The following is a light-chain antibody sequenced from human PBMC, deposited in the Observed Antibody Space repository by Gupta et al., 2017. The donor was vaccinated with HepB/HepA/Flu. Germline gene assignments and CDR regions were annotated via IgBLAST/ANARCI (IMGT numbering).Light chain of an antibody. J-gene: IGKJ5*01. V-gene: IGKV3-11*01. CDR3: QHRGSWPIT. CDR1: QSVSSY. Sequence: EIVLTQSPATLSLSPGERATLSCRASQSVSSYLAWYQQKPGQAPRLLMFDTSNRATAIPARFSGSGSGTDFTLTISRLEPEDFAVYYCQHRGSWPITFGQGTRLEIK. CDR2: DTS.